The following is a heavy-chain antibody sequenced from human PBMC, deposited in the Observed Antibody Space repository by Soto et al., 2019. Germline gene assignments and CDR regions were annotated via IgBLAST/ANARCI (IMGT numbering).Heavy chain of an antibody. CDR1: GFTFDDYA. J-gene: IGHJ4*02. Sequence: TGGSLRLSCAASGFTFDDYAMHWVRQAPGKGLEWVSGISWNSGSIGYADSVKGRFTISRDNAKNSLYLQMNSLRAEDTALYYCAKANYDYVWGSYRPALFDYWGQGSLVTVSS. V-gene: IGHV3-9*01. CDR3: AKANYDYVWGSYRPALFDY. CDR2: ISWNSGSI. D-gene: IGHD3-16*02.